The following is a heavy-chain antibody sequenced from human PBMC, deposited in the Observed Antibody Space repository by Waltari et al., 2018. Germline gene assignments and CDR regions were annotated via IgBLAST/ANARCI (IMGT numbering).Heavy chain of an antibody. J-gene: IGHJ6*02. CDR3: ARDEXRXYDXMTGGGYYGLDX. CDR2: IFTSGST. D-gene: IGHD3-9*01. V-gene: IGHV4-61*02. Sequence: LQESGPXLVXXSQTXSPPCTXSGGSISSGXVSWTWIRQPAGKGLEWVGHIFTSGSTNYXPFLKXRVSVSLDTSXNQFSLRLSSVTAADTAXYYCARDEXRXYDXMTGGGYYGLDXWGQGTTVTVSS. CDR1: GGSISSGXVS.